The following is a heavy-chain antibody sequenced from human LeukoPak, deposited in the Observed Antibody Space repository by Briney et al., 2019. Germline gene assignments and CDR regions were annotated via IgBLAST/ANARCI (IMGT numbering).Heavy chain of an antibody. Sequence: PSETLSLTCTVSAGSISSYYWSWIRQPPGKGLEWIGYVYYSGSTNYNPSLKSRVTMSVDTSENQFSLKLSSVTAADTAVYYCAREVLSAFDIWGQGTMVTVSA. V-gene: IGHV4-59*01. J-gene: IGHJ3*02. CDR2: VYYSGST. CDR1: AGSISSYY. CDR3: AREVLSAFDI. D-gene: IGHD1-14*01.